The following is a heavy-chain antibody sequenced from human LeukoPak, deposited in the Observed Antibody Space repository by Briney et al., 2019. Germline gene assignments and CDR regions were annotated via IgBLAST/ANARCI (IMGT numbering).Heavy chain of an antibody. D-gene: IGHD1-26*01. CDR2: ISGSGGST. V-gene: IGHV3-23*01. CDR3: AKNYRPWEPHGYYYYMDV. J-gene: IGHJ6*03. Sequence: GGSLRLSCAASGFTFSSYAMSWVRQAPGKGLDWVSAISGSGGSTYYADSVKGRFTISRDNSKNTLYLQMNSLRAEDTAVYYCAKNYRPWEPHGYYYYMDVWGKGTTVTVSS. CDR1: GFTFSSYA.